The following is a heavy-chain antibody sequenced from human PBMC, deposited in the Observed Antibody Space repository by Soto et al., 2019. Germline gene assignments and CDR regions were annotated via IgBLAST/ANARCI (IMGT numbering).Heavy chain of an antibody. J-gene: IGHJ3*01. CDR2: AFWDDDK. Sequence: QITLKESGPTLVKPTQTLTLTCTYSGFSLSTTGVGVGWIRQPPGKALEGLAIAFWDDDKRHSLSLKNRLTIAQDTSKNQVVFTMTNMDPADTATYYCARSLASWVNVFDFWGQGTLVTVSS. V-gene: IGHV2-5*02. CDR1: GFSLSTTGVG. CDR3: ARSLASWVNVFDF.